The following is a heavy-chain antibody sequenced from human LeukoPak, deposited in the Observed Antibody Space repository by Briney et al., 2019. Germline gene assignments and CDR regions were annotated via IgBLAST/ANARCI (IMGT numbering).Heavy chain of an antibody. J-gene: IGHJ4*02. CDR1: GFTFGSYA. D-gene: IGHD5-24*01. CDR2: IKEDGTET. V-gene: IGHV3-7*03. Sequence: GGSLRPSCAASGFTFGSYAIHWVRQAPGKGLEWVANIKEDGTETYYVDSVKGRFTISRDNAKNSLYLQMNSLRVEDTAVYYCAKEGRSLQTYWGQGTLVTVSS. CDR3: AKEGRSLQTY.